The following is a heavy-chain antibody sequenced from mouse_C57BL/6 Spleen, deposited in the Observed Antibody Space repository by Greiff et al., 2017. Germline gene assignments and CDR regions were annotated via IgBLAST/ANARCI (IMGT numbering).Heavy chain of an antibody. V-gene: IGHV5-6*01. CDR1: GFTFSSYG. J-gene: IGHJ2*01. CDR2: ISSGGSYT. Sequence: EVHLVESGGDLVKPGASLKLSCAASGFTFSSYGMYWVRQTPDKRLEWVGTISSGGSYTYYPDSVKGRFTISRDNAKNTLYLQMSSLKSEDTAIYYCARLYSNRYFDCWGQGTTLTVSS. CDR3: ARLYSNRYFDC. D-gene: IGHD2-5*01.